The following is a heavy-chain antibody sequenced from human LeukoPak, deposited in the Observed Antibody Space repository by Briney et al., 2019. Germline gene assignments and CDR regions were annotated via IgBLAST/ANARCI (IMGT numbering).Heavy chain of an antibody. CDR3: ASAAGNWFDP. CDR2: IYYSGST. CDR1: GGSIYRNGYY. V-gene: IGHV4-31*03. J-gene: IGHJ5*02. D-gene: IGHD3-10*01. Sequence: SETLSLTCTVSGGSIYRNGYYWTWIRQHPGKGLEWIRYIYYSGSTYYNPSLKSRVSMSEDTSKNQFFLHLSSVTAADTAVYYCASAAGNWFDPWGLGTLVTVSS.